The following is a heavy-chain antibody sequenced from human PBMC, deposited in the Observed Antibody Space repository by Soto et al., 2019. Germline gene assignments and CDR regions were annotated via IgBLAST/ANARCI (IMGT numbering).Heavy chain of an antibody. D-gene: IGHD1-1*01. CDR3: AKSSPYRLVQTPTGNQYYSPMDV. CDR1: GYTFIGYG. CDR2: ISGYNGDT. V-gene: IGHV1-18*04. J-gene: IGHJ6*02. Sequence: GASVKVSCKASGYTFIGYGISWVRQAPGQGLEWMGWISGYNGDTRYAQNFQGRVTMTTDASTNTAYMELSSLTSADTAVYYCAKSSPYRLVQTPTGNQYYSPMDVWGQGTTVTVSS.